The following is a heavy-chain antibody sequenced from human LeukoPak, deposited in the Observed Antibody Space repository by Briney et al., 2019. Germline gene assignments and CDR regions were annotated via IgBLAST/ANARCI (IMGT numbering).Heavy chain of an antibody. V-gene: IGHV3-66*04. CDR2: IYSGGNT. J-gene: IGHJ5*02. CDR3: ARHDWFPP. Sequence: PGGPLRLSCAASGFTVSGDYMSWVRQAPGRGLEWVSVIYSGGNTYYTDSVKGRFTISRDNSKNTLYLQMNSLRAEDTAVYYCARHDWFPPWGQGTLVTVSS. CDR1: GFTVSGDY.